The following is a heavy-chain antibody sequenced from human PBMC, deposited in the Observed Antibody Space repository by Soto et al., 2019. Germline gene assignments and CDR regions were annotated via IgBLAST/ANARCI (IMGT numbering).Heavy chain of an antibody. D-gene: IGHD6-19*01. CDR2: IDNDGRTT. CDR1: GFTFSSYW. CDR3: ARDRGAGTPFDY. J-gene: IGHJ4*02. V-gene: IGHV3-74*01. Sequence: EVQLVESGGGLVQPGGSLRLSCAASGFTFSSYWIHWVRQVPGKGLVWVSRIDNDGRTTKYADSVRGRFTISRDNAKNTLYLQMNSLSAEDTAVYYCARDRGAGTPFDYWGQGTLVTVSS.